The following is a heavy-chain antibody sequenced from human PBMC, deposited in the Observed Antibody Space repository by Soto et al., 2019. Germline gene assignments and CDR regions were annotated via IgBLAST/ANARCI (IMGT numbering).Heavy chain of an antibody. Sequence: SVKVSCKASGGTLSSYAISWVRQAPGQGLEWMGGIIPIFGTANYAQKFQGRVTITADESTSTAYMELSSLRSEDTAVYYCARRYDILTGYRSYYYYGMDVWGQGTTVTVSS. J-gene: IGHJ6*02. V-gene: IGHV1-69*13. CDR3: ARRYDILTGYRSYYYYGMDV. CDR1: GGTLSSYA. D-gene: IGHD3-9*01. CDR2: IIPIFGTA.